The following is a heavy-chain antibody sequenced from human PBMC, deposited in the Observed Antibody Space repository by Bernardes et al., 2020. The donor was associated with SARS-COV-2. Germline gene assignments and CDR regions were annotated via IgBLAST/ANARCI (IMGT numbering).Heavy chain of an antibody. CDR3: ARVSRDYEPDAFDI. Sequence: GGSLRLSCAASGFTVSSNYMSWVRQAPGKGLEWVSVIYSGGSTYYADSVKGRFTISRDNSKNTLYLQMNSLRAEDTAVYYCARVSRDYEPDAFDIWGQGTMVTVSS. V-gene: IGHV3-66*01. J-gene: IGHJ3*02. D-gene: IGHD4-17*01. CDR2: IYSGGST. CDR1: GFTVSSNY.